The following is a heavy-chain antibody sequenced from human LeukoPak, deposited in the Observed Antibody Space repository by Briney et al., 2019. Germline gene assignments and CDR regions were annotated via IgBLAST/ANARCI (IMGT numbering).Heavy chain of an antibody. V-gene: IGHV3-20*04. Sequence: GGSLRLSCAASGFTFDEYGMTWVRQAPGKGLEWVSGISRNAGSRGYAESVKGRFTISRDSVKNSLYLQMNSLRAEDTALYYCVRGITMFQHWGQGTLVTVSS. CDR3: VRGITMFQH. D-gene: IGHD3-10*01. J-gene: IGHJ1*01. CDR2: ISRNAGSR. CDR1: GFTFDEYG.